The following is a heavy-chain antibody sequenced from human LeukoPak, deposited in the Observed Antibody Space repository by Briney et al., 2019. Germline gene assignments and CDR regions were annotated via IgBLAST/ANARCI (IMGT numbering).Heavy chain of an antibody. CDR2: ISTSGSTI. CDR1: GFTVISNY. Sequence: PGGSLSLSCAASGFTVISNYMSWIRQAPGKGLGWGSYISTSGSTINYADSLKGRFTISRDNAKNSLYLQMNSLRAEDTAVYYCARAKRGYSYGYYHYFDYWGQGTLVTVSS. J-gene: IGHJ4*02. V-gene: IGHV3-11*01. D-gene: IGHD5-18*01. CDR3: ARAKRGYSYGYYHYFDY.